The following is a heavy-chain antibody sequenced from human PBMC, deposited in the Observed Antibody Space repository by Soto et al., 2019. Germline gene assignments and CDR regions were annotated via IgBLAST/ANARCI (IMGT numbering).Heavy chain of an antibody. D-gene: IGHD3-16*01. CDR1: GYTFSEHA. CDR3: ARLIGNSWLDS. J-gene: IGHJ5*01. CDR2: INAGNGNT. Sequence: GASVKVSCKSSGYTFSEHAIHWVRQAPGQRLEWMGWINAGNGNTKYSQKFQGRVTITRDTSASTAYMELSSLRSEDTAVYYCARLIGNSWLDSWGQGILVTVSS. V-gene: IGHV1-3*01.